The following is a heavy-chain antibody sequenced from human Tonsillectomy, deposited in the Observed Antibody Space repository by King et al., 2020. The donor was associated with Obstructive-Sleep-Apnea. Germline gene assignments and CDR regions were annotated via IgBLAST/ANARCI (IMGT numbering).Heavy chain of an antibody. Sequence: VQLVESGGGLVKPGGSLRLSCATSGFAFNNAWMNWVRQAPGKGLEWVGRIKGKGDGETTDYAAPVKGRFTISRDDSKTTVYLHMNSLETKDTAGYYCPTTFFGSGSYDYGMDVWGQGTTVTVSS. J-gene: IGHJ6*02. CDR2: IKGKGDGETT. V-gene: IGHV3-15*01. CDR3: PTTFFGSGSYDYGMDV. CDR1: GFAFNNAW. D-gene: IGHD3-10*01.